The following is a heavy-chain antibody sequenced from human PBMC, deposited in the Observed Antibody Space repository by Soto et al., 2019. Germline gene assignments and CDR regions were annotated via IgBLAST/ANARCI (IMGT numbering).Heavy chain of an antibody. V-gene: IGHV1-2*04. D-gene: IGHD2-2*01. CDR1: GDTFTGYY. Sequence: ASVEVCCKASGDTFTGYYMHWVRQAPGQGLEWMGWINPNSGGTNYAQKFQGWVTMTRDTSISTAYMELSRLRSDDTAVYYCAREGNCSSTSCSFDYWGQGPLVTVSS. CDR2: INPNSGGT. J-gene: IGHJ4*02. CDR3: AREGNCSSTSCSFDY.